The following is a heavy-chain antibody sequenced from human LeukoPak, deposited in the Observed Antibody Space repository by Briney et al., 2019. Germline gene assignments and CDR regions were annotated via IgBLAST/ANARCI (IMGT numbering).Heavy chain of an antibody. CDR3: ARDQGSYYGVDV. J-gene: IGHJ6*02. V-gene: IGHV4-4*07. CDR2: MYTSGTT. Sequence: PSETLSLTCTVSGGSISTYYWSWIRQPAGKGLEWIGRMYTSGTTKYNPSLKSRVTMSVDTSNNQFSLKVSSVTAADTAVYYCARDQGSYYGVDVWGQGTTVTV. CDR1: GGSISTYY.